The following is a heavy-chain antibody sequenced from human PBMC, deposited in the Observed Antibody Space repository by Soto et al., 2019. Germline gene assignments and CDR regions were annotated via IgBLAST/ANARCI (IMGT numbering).Heavy chain of an antibody. J-gene: IGHJ4*02. CDR2: ISGSGGST. CDR3: AKTEYDFWSAYDY. CDR1: GFTFSSYA. Sequence: GGSLRLSCAASGFTFSSYAMSWVRQAPGKGLERVSAISGSGGSTYYADYVKGRFTISRDNSKNTLKLQMNSLRAEDTAVYYCAKTEYDFWSAYDYWGQGTLVTVSS. V-gene: IGHV3-23*01. D-gene: IGHD3-3*01.